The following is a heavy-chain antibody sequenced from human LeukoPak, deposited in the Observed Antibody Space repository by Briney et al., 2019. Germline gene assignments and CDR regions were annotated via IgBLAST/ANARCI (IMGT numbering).Heavy chain of an antibody. J-gene: IGHJ4*02. CDR3: AASSHSGSYRAY. V-gene: IGHV4-59*08. CDR1: GGSISYYY. Sequence: PSETLSLTCSVSGGSISYYYWSWIRRPPGKGLEWIGYSHDSGESNYNPSLQSRVIISRDTSKNQFSLNLMSVTAADTAVYYCAASSHSGSYRAYWGQGTPVTVSS. CDR2: SHDSGES. D-gene: IGHD3-10*01.